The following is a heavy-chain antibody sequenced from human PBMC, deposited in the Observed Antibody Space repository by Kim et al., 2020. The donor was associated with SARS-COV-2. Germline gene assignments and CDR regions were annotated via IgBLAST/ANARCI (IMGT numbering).Heavy chain of an antibody. D-gene: IGHD6-6*01. V-gene: IGHV4-4*02. CDR1: GGSIRGNNW. Sequence: SETLSLTCAVSGGSIRGNNWWSWVRQTPGKGLGWIGEIYHTGNTKYNPSLQSRVIISVDRSKNQFSLKLSSVTAADTAVYFCARAEVAARFGMDVWGQGTPATVSS. J-gene: IGHJ6*02. CDR2: IYHTGNT. CDR3: ARAEVAARFGMDV.